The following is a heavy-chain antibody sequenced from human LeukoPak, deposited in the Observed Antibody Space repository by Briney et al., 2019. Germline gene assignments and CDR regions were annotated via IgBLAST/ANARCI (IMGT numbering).Heavy chain of an antibody. CDR1: AFTFSSYA. CDR3: ARGTITTVTDS. CDR2: IHYDGSKK. J-gene: IGHJ4*02. Sequence: PGGSLRPSCAASAFTFSSYAMHWVRQAPGKGLEWVSFIHYDGSKKYYADSAKGRFAISRDNSKNMLYLQMNSLRTEDTAVYYCARGTITTVTDSWGPGTLVTVSS. D-gene: IGHD4-17*01. V-gene: IGHV3-30*02.